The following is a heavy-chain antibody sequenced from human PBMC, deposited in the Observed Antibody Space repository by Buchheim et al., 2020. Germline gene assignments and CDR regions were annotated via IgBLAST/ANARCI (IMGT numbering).Heavy chain of an antibody. V-gene: IGHV3-21*01. Sequence: EVQLVESGGGLVKPGGSLRLSCAASGFTFSSYSMNWVRQAPGKGLEWVSSISSSSSYIYYADSVKGRFTISRDNAKNSRYLQMNSLRAEDTAVYYCARDRVDTAMVPHLGYWGQGTL. CDR2: ISSSSSYI. J-gene: IGHJ4*02. D-gene: IGHD5-18*01. CDR3: ARDRVDTAMVPHLGY. CDR1: GFTFSSYS.